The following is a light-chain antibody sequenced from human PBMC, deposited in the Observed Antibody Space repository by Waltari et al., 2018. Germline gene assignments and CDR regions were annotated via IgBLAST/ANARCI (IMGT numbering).Light chain of an antibody. CDR3: QQTYTTPYT. Sequence: DIQLTQSPSSLSASPRDRVTITCRASQSINSYLNWYQQKPGKAPKLLIYGTSSLQSGVPSRFIGSGSGTDFSLTINSLQPEDFAAYYCQQTYTTPYTFGQGTKLEIK. J-gene: IGKJ2*01. CDR1: QSINSY. V-gene: IGKV1-39*01. CDR2: GTS.